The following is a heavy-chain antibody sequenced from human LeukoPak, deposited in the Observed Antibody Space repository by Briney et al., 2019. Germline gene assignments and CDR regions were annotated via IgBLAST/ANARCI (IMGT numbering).Heavy chain of an antibody. V-gene: IGHV4-4*07. CDR2: ISASGTN. CDR3: ARGMAAAYDYNWFDA. J-gene: IGHJ5*02. CDR1: GGSINNYY. D-gene: IGHD5-12*01. Sequence: SETLSLTCTVSGGSINNYYWAWIRQPAGKELEWIGRISASGTNRYNPSLKSRVTMSVDTSQNQFSLKVASVTAADTAVYFCARGMAAAYDYNWFDAWGQGTLATVSS.